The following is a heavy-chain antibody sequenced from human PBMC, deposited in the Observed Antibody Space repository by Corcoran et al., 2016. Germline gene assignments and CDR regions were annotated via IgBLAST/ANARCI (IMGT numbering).Heavy chain of an antibody. D-gene: IGHD2-15*01. CDR3: ARGGVGYCSGGSCLEAFDI. Sequence: QVQLQESGPGLVKPSQTLSLTCTVSGGSISSGGYYWSWIRQHPGKGLEWIGYIYYSGSTYYNPSLKSRVTISVDTSKNQFSLKLSSVTAADTAVYYLARGGVGYCSGGSCLEAFDIGGQGTMVTVSS. V-gene: IGHV4-31*03. J-gene: IGHJ3*02. CDR2: IYYSGST. CDR1: GGSISSGGYY.